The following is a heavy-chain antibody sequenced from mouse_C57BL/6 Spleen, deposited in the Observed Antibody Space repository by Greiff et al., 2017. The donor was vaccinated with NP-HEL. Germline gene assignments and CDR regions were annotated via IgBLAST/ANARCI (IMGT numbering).Heavy chain of an antibody. CDR2: ISDGGSYT. CDR3: AKGDHYAMDY. D-gene: IGHD3-3*01. J-gene: IGHJ4*01. CDR1: GFTFSSYA. Sequence: EVQLVESGGGLVKPGGSLKLSCAASGFTFSSYAMSWVRQTPEKRLEWVATISDGGSYTYYPDNVKGRFTISRDNAKNNLYLQMSHLKSEDTAMYYCAKGDHYAMDYWGQGTSVTVSS. V-gene: IGHV5-4*01.